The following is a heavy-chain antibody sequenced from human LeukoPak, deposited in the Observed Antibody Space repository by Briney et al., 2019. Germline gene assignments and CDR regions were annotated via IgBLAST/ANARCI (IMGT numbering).Heavy chain of an antibody. J-gene: IGHJ5*02. Sequence: MSSETLSLTRTVSGGSISSYYWSWIRQPPGKGLEWIGYIYYSGSTNYNPSLKSRVTISVDTSKNQFSLKLSSVTAADTAVYYCAREEIRSWFDPWGQGTLVTVSS. V-gene: IGHV4-59*01. CDR3: AREEIRSWFDP. CDR2: IYYSGST. CDR1: GGSISSYY. D-gene: IGHD5-24*01.